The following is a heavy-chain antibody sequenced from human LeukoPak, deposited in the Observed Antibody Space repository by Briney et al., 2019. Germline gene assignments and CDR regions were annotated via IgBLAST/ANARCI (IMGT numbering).Heavy chain of an antibody. Sequence: PSETLSLTCTVSGGSISSYYWSWIRQPPGKGLEWIGYIYYSGSTNYNPSLKSRVTISVDTSKNHFSLNLTTVTAADTAVYYCARGSSRPDYWGQGTLVTVSS. CDR3: ARGSSRPDY. D-gene: IGHD6-13*01. CDR2: IYYSGST. V-gene: IGHV4-59*01. J-gene: IGHJ4*02. CDR1: GGSISSYY.